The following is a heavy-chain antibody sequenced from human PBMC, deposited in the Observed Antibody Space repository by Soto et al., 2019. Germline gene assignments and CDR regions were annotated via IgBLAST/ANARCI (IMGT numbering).Heavy chain of an antibody. CDR2: ISSATTTI. V-gene: IGHV3-48*01. Sequence: GGSLRRSCAASGFTFSSYSMNWVRQAPGKGLEWVSYISSATTTIYYADSVKGRFTISRDNSKNTLYLQMNSLRAEDTAVYYCARDPPESSDIVVVVAAKGQNDYWGQGT. CDR1: GFTFSSYS. J-gene: IGHJ4*02. CDR3: ARDPPESSDIVVVVAAKGQNDY. D-gene: IGHD2-15*01.